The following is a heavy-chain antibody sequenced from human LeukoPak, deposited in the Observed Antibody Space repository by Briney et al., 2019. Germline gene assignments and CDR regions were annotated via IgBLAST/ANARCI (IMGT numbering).Heavy chain of an antibody. D-gene: IGHD3-3*01. V-gene: IGHV4-34*01. Sequence: SETLSLTCAVYGGSFSGYYWSWIRQPPGKGLEWIGEINHSGSTNYNPSLKSRVTISVDTSKNQFSLKLSSVTVADTAVYYCARGMYYDFWSGYYDCYYYGMDVWGQGATVTVSS. CDR2: INHSGST. J-gene: IGHJ6*02. CDR3: ARGMYYDFWSGYYDCYYYGMDV. CDR1: GGSFSGYY.